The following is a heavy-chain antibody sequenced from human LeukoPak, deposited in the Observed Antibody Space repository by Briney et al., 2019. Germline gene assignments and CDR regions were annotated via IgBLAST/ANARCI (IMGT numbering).Heavy chain of an antibody. Sequence: GGSLRLSCAASGFTFSSYGMSWVRQAPGKGLEWVSAISDSGGSTYYADSVKGRFTISRDNSKNTLYLQMNSLRAEDTAVYYCAKDPHYYDSENWFDPWGQGTLVTVSS. J-gene: IGHJ5*02. V-gene: IGHV3-23*01. CDR1: GFTFSSYG. CDR3: AKDPHYYDSENWFDP. D-gene: IGHD3-22*01. CDR2: ISDSGGST.